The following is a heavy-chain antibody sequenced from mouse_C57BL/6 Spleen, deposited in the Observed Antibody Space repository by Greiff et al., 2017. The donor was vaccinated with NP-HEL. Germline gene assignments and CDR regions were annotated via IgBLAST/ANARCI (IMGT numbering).Heavy chain of an antibody. Sequence: QVQLQQPGAELVKPGASVKLSCKASGYTFTSYWMHWVKQRPGRGLGWIGRIDPNSGGTKYNEKFKSKATLTVDKSSSTAYMQLSSLTFEDSAVYYWARGELGRGAWFAYWGQGTLVTVSA. V-gene: IGHV1-62-3*01. CDR2: IDPNSGGT. CDR3: ARGELGRGAWFAY. J-gene: IGHJ3*01. D-gene: IGHD4-1*01. CDR1: GYTFTSYW.